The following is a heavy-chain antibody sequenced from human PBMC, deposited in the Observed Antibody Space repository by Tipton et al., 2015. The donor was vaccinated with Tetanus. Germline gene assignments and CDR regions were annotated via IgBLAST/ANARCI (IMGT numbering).Heavy chain of an antibody. Sequence: SLRLSCAASGFTFSSYGMHWVRQAPGKGLEWVAVIWYDGSNKYYADSVKGRFTISRDNSKNTLYLQMNSLRAEDTAVYYCAGDKARVGATWQDYWGQGTLVTVSS. D-gene: IGHD1-26*01. V-gene: IGHV3-33*01. CDR2: IWYDGSNK. CDR3: AGDKARVGATWQDY. CDR1: GFTFSSYG. J-gene: IGHJ4*02.